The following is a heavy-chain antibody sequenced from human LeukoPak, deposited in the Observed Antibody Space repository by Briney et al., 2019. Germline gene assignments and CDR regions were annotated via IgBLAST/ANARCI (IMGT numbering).Heavy chain of an antibody. J-gene: IGHJ2*01. V-gene: IGHV3-43*02. Sequence: GGSLRLSCAASGFTFNDYAMHWVRQAPGKGLEWVSLISGDGGSTYYEDSVKGRFTISRDNSKNSLYLQMSSLRTEDTALYYCAKDMRSSRGPGDWYFDLWGRGTLVTVSS. CDR3: AKDMRSSRGPGDWYFDL. CDR1: GFTFNDYA. D-gene: IGHD2-15*01. CDR2: ISGDGGST.